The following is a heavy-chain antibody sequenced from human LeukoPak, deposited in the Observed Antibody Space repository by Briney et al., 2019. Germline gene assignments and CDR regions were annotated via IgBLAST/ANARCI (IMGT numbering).Heavy chain of an antibody. CDR2: ISNNGDTI. CDR3: ARWYCSSTNCQSYYYGMDV. D-gene: IGHD2-2*01. Sequence: GGSLRLSCAASGFIFSSYEMNWVRQAPGKGLEWVSFISNNGDTITYVDSVKGRFTISRDNAKNSLYLQMNSLRAEDTAVYYCARWYCSSTNCQSYYYGMDVWGRGTTVTVSS. CDR1: GFIFSSYE. J-gene: IGHJ6*02. V-gene: IGHV3-48*03.